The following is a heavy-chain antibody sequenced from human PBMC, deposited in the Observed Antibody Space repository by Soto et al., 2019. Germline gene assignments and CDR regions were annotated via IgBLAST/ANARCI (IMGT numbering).Heavy chain of an antibody. J-gene: IGHJ4*02. CDR2: IGGSVGGA. CDR3: AKDAPGSGWLSDY. V-gene: IGHV3-23*01. Sequence: GGSLRLSCAASGFTFSIYAMSWVRQSPGKGLEWVSTIGGSVGGASYADIVRGRFTISRDNSQNTLYLQMNSLRAEDTAVYYCAKDAPGSGWLSDYWGQGTLVTVSS. CDR1: GFTFSIYA. D-gene: IGHD3-22*01.